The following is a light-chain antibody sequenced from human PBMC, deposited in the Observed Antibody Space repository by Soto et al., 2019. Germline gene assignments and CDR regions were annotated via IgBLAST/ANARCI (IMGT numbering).Light chain of an antibody. CDR3: QQYNNWPPYT. Sequence: EVVLTQSPGTLSMSPGERATLSCRASQSVSSNYVAWYQQKPGQAPRLVMFGTSARATGIPDRFSGSGSGTDFTLTISSLQSEDFAVYYCQQYNNWPPYTFGQGTKVDIK. CDR2: GTS. CDR1: QSVSSN. V-gene: IGKV3D-15*01. J-gene: IGKJ2*01.